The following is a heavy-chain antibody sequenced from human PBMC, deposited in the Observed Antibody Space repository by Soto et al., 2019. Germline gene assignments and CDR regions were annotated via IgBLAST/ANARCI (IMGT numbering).Heavy chain of an antibody. J-gene: IGHJ6*02. D-gene: IGHD3-10*01. CDR1: GFTFSSYG. Sequence: GGSLRLSCAASGFTFSSYGMHWVRQAPGKGLEWVAVIWYDGSNKYYADSVKGRFTISRDNSKNTLYLQMNSLRAEDTAVYYCAREVIGSGSYFQPPQETNYYGMDVWGQGTTVTVSS. CDR3: AREVIGSGSYFQPPQETNYYGMDV. V-gene: IGHV3-33*01. CDR2: IWYDGSNK.